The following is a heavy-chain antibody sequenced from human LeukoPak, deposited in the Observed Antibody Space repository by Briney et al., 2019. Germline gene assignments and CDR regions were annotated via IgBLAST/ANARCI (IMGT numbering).Heavy chain of an antibody. J-gene: IGHJ4*02. CDR1: GYTFTSYG. CDR2: ISAYNGNT. D-gene: IGHD3-22*01. V-gene: IGHV1-18*01. Sequence: ASVNVSCKSSGYTFTSYGISWVRQAPAQGLEWVGWISAYNGNTNYAEKLQGGVTITTDTSPRTAYRDQKSLSSDATAVYYCAREDYYDSSGSDYWGQGSLVTVSS. CDR3: AREDYYDSSGSDY.